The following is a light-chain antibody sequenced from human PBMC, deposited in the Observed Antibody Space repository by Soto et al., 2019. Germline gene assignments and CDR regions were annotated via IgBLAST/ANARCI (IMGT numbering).Light chain of an antibody. CDR2: AAS. V-gene: IGKV1-39*01. CDR1: QSISSY. CDR3: QQSYSTPSHT. Sequence: DIQMTQSPSSLSASVGDRVTITCRASQSISSYLNWYQQKPGKAPKLLIYAASSLQSGVPSRFSGSGSGTDFSLTITSLLPEDFATYYCQQSYSTPSHTFGGGPKVVI. J-gene: IGKJ4*01.